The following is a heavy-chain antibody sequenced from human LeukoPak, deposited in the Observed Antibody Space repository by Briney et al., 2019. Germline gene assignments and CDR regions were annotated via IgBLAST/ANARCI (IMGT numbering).Heavy chain of an antibody. Sequence: GGSLRLSCAASGFTFSDYYMSWIRQAPGKGLEWVSYISSSGSTIYYADSVKGRFTISRDNAKNSLYLQMNSLRAEDTAVYYCARDLDYSNYGNYFDYWGQGTLVTVSS. V-gene: IGHV3-11*04. D-gene: IGHD4-11*01. J-gene: IGHJ4*02. CDR3: ARDLDYSNYGNYFDY. CDR2: ISSSGSTI. CDR1: GFTFSDYY.